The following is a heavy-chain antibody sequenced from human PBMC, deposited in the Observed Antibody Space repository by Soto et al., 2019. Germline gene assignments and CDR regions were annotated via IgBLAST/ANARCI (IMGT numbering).Heavy chain of an antibody. Sequence: GSLRLSCAASWFTVSSNYMSWVRQAPGKGLEWVSVIYSGGSTYYADSVKGRFTISRDNSKNTLYLQMNSLRAEDTAVYYCARVAGTYCGGDCYWYYFDYWGQGTLVTVSS. J-gene: IGHJ4*02. CDR3: ARVAGTYCGGDCYWYYFDY. D-gene: IGHD2-21*02. CDR2: IYSGGST. CDR1: WFTVSSNY. V-gene: IGHV3-53*01.